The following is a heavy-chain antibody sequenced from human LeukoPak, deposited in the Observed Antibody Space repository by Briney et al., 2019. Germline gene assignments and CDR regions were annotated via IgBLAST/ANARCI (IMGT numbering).Heavy chain of an antibody. CDR1: GGSISRGSYF. V-gene: IGHV4-61*02. D-gene: IGHD5-12*01. J-gene: IGHJ5*02. Sequence: SETLSLTCTVSGGSISRGSYFWNWIRQPAGKGLEWIGRIYTSGSTSYNPSLKSRVTISVDTSKNQFSLKLTSVTAADTAVYYCARSPWPSTWFDPWGQGTLVTVSS. CDR2: IYTSGST. CDR3: ARSPWPSTWFDP.